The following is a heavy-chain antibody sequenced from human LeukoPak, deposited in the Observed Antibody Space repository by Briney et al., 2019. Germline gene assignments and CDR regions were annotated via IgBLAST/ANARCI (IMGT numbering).Heavy chain of an antibody. CDR1: GFNFANHA. V-gene: IGHV3-23*01. CDR2: ISGGGDIT. D-gene: IGHD4-11*01. Sequence: GGSLRLSCAASGFNFANHAMSWVRQTAGKGLEWVSAISGGGDITYYADSVKGRFTISRDNSKDTLFLQMHSLRPGDTAVYYCAKKYSNSWPAFDYWGQGTLVTVSS. CDR3: AKKYSNSWPAFDY. J-gene: IGHJ4*02.